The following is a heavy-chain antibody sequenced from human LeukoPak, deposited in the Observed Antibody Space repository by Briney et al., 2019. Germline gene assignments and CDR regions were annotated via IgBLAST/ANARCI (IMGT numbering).Heavy chain of an antibody. CDR3: AKDVLLWFGENYYYYYGMDV. J-gene: IGHJ6*02. Sequence: PGRSLRLSCAASGFTFSSYGMHWVRQAPGKGLEWVAVISYDGSNKYYADSVKGRFTISRDNSKNTLYLQMNSLRAEDTAVYYCAKDVLLWFGENYYYYYGMDVWGQGTTVTVSS. CDR2: ISYDGSNK. CDR1: GFTFSSYG. V-gene: IGHV3-30*18. D-gene: IGHD3-10*01.